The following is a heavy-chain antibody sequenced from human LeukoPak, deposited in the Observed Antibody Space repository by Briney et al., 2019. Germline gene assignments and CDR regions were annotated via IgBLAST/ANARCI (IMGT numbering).Heavy chain of an antibody. J-gene: IGHJ5*02. CDR2: INHSGST. Sequence: SETLSLTCAVYGGSFSGYYWSWIRQPPGKGLEWIGEINHSGSTNYNPSLKSRVTISVDTSKNQFSLELSSVTAADTAVYYCARRRPPKSIVVVPAARGMNWFDPWGQGTLVTVSS. CDR1: GGSFSGYY. D-gene: IGHD2-2*01. CDR3: ARRRPPKSIVVVPAARGMNWFDP. V-gene: IGHV4-34*01.